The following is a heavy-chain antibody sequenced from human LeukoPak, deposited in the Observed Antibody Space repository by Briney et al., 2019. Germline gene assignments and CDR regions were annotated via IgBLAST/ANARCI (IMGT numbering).Heavy chain of an antibody. CDR1: GGSISSYS. CDR2: ISYGGVT. V-gene: IGHV4-59*12. J-gene: IGHJ4*02. Sequence: SETLSLTCTVSGGSISSYSWSWIRQPPGKGLEWIGYISYGGVTNYSPSLKSRVTISIDTSKNQFSLKLNSVTAADTAVYYCARDRGYSYAFDYWGQGTLVTVSS. CDR3: ARDRGYSYAFDY. D-gene: IGHD5-18*01.